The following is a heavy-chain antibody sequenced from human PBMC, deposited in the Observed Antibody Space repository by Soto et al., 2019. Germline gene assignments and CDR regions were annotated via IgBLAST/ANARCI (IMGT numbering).Heavy chain of an antibody. D-gene: IGHD3-10*01. CDR3: ARVKSGSYDWFDP. J-gene: IGHJ5*02. CDR2: INTDGSRT. V-gene: IGHV3-74*01. CDR1: GFIFSTYW. Sequence: EVQLVESGGGLDQPGGYLRLSCAASGFIFSTYWMHWVRQVQGKGLAWVSRINTDGSRTSYADSVKGRFTISRDNAKNTVYLQMNSLRAEDTAVYFCARVKSGSYDWFDPWGQGTLVTVSS.